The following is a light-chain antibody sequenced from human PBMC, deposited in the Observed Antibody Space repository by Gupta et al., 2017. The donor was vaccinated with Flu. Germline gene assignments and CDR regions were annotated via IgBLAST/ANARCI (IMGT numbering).Light chain of an antibody. Sequence: SSLYASVGDSGTSTCRARQSIRTYLNWYQQKPWKAPKLLSYAASSRQSGVESRFSGSGCGKDVSLPISSRQQEEFASYYYHQSDSNPLFTFGHGTKVDIK. CDR3: HQSDSNPLFT. CDR1: QSIRTY. V-gene: IGKV1-39*01. CDR2: AAS. J-gene: IGKJ3*01.